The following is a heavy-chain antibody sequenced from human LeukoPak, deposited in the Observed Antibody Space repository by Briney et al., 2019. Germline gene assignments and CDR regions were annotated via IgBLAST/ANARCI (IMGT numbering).Heavy chain of an antibody. V-gene: IGHV3-30-3*01. Sequence: GGSLRLSCAASGFTFSSYAMHWVRQAPGKGLEWVAVISYDGSNKYYADSVKGRFIISRDNSKNTLYLQMNSLRAEDTAVYYCARDIAAALDYWGQGTLVTVSS. D-gene: IGHD6-13*01. CDR2: ISYDGSNK. CDR3: ARDIAAALDY. J-gene: IGHJ4*02. CDR1: GFTFSSYA.